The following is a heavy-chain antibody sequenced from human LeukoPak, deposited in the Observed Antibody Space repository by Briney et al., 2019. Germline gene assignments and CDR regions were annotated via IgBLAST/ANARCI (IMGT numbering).Heavy chain of an antibody. CDR3: TTACTSGDGYNLQYFDY. Sequence: PGGSLRLSCAASGFTFSKVWMSWVRQAPGKGLEWVGRIKSKTDGGTTDYAAPVKGRFTISRDDSKNTLYLQMNSLKTEDTAVYYCTTACTSGDGYNLQYFDYWGQGTLVTVSS. V-gene: IGHV3-15*01. CDR1: GFTFSKVW. J-gene: IGHJ4*02. D-gene: IGHD5-24*01. CDR2: IKSKTDGGTT.